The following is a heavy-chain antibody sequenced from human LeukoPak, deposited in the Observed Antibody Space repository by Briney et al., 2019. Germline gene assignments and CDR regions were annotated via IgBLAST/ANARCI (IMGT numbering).Heavy chain of an antibody. CDR3: ARFRGSGSYYYDY. V-gene: IGHV4-59*01. CDR1: GGSISSYY. J-gene: IGHJ4*02. Sequence: SETLSHTCTVSGGSISSYYWSWIRQPPGKGLEWIGYIYYSGSTNYNPSLKSRVTISVDTSKNQFSLKLSSVTAADTAVYYCARFRGSGSYYYDYWGQGTLVTVSS. D-gene: IGHD3-10*01. CDR2: IYYSGST.